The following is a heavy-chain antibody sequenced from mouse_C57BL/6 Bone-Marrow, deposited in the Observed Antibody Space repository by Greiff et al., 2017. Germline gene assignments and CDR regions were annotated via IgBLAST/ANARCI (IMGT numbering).Heavy chain of an antibody. CDR1: GYAFTNYL. J-gene: IGHJ4*01. CDR2: INPGSGGT. Sequence: VQLQQSGAELVRPGTSVKVSCKASGYAFTNYLIEWVKQRPGQGLEWIGVINPGSGGTNYNEKFKGKATLTADKSSSTAYMQLSSLTSEDSAVYFCARLANCALYYAMDYWCQGTSVTVSS. CDR3: ARLANCALYYAMDY. V-gene: IGHV1-54*01. D-gene: IGHD4-1*01.